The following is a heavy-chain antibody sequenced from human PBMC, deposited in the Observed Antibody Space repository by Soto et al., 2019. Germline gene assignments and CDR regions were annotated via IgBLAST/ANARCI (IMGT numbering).Heavy chain of an antibody. CDR2: IWYDGSNK. CDR1: GFTFSSYG. D-gene: IGHD6-13*01. CDR3: AMTWAAADGGFDY. Sequence: GSLRLSCAASGFTFSSYGMHWVRQAPGKELEWVAVIWYDGSNKYYADSVKGRFTISRDNSKNTLYLQMNSLRAEDTAVYYCAMTWAAADGGFDYWGQGTLVTVSS. J-gene: IGHJ4*02. V-gene: IGHV3-33*01.